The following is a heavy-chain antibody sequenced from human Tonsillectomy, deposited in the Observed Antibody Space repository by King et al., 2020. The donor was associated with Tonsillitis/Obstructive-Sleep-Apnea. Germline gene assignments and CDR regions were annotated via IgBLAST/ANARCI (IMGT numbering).Heavy chain of an antibody. CDR3: ARAVVVPAAIYYYYYYMDV. CDR2: IYYSGST. D-gene: IGHD2-2*01. CDR1: GGSISSYY. Sequence: QLQESGPGLVKPSETLSLTCTDSGGSISSYYWSWIRQPPGKGLEWIGYIYYSGSTNYNPSLKSRVTISVDTSKNQFSLKLSSVTAADTAVYYCARAVVVPAAIYYYYYYMDVWGKGTTVTVSS. V-gene: IGHV4-59*01. J-gene: IGHJ6*03.